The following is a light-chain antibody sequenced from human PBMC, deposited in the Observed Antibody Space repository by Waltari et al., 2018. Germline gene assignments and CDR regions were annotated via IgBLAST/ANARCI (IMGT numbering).Light chain of an antibody. Sequence: QSALTQPRSVSGSPGPSVTISCTGTSGDVGGYNYVSWYQHHPGKAPKVMIYDVTKRPSGVPDRFSGSKSGNTASLTISGLQAEDEGDYYCCSYAGTSTFVLFGGGTKLTVL. J-gene: IGLJ2*01. CDR1: SGDVGGYNY. V-gene: IGLV2-11*01. CDR2: DVT. CDR3: CSYAGTSTFVL.